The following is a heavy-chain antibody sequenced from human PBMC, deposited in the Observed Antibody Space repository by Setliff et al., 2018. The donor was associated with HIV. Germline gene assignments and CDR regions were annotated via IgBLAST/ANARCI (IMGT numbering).Heavy chain of an antibody. Sequence: GGSLRLSCEASGFTFKSYSINWVRQAPGQGLEWVSSISSSSSYIYYADSVKGRFTISRDNAKNSLFLQMNSLRAEDTAVYYCARDLTARGDAFDIWGQGTMVTVSS. CDR1: GFTFKSYS. D-gene: IGHD3-16*01. J-gene: IGHJ3*02. CDR2: ISSSSSYI. V-gene: IGHV3-21*01. CDR3: ARDLTARGDAFDI.